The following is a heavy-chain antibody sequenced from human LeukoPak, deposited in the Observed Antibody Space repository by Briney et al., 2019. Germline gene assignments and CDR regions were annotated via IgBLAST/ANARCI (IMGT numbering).Heavy chain of an antibody. Sequence: SETLSLTCTVPGGSISSYYWSWIRQPAGKGLEWIGRIYTSGSTNYNPSLKSRVTMSVDTSKNQFSLKLSSVTAADAAVYYCARDFSPDYYDSSGYFDYWGQGTLVTVSS. CDR3: ARDFSPDYYDSSGYFDY. D-gene: IGHD3-22*01. CDR2: IYTSGST. V-gene: IGHV4-4*07. J-gene: IGHJ4*02. CDR1: GGSISSYY.